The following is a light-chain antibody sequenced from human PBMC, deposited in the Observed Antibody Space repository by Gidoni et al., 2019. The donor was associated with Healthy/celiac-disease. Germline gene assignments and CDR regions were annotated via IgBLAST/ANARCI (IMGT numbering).Light chain of an antibody. J-gene: IGKJ5*01. CDR3: QQYGSSPPIT. V-gene: IGKV3-20*01. CDR1: QSVSSSY. Sequence: EIVLTQSPGTLSLSPGDRATLSCRASQSVSSSYLAWYQQKPGQAPRLLIYGASSRATGIPDRFSGSGSGTDFTLTSSRLEPEDFAVYYCQQYGSSPPITFXQXTRLEIK. CDR2: GAS.